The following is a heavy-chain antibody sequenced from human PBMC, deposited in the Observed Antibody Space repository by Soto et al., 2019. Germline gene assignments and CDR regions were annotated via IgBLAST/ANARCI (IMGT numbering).Heavy chain of an antibody. D-gene: IGHD6-6*01. CDR2: ISRDGGST. V-gene: IGHV3-43*01. CDR3: AKDTAYSSSSYLSY. J-gene: IGHJ4*02. CDR1: GFTFDDYT. Sequence: GGSLRLSFAASGFTFDDYTMHWVRQAPGKGLEWVSLISRDGGSTYYADSVKGRFTISRDNSKNSLYLQMNSLRTEDTALYYCAKDTAYSSSSYLSYWGQGTLVTVSS.